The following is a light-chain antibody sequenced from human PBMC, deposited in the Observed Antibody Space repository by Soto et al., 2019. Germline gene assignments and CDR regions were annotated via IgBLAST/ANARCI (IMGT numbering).Light chain of an antibody. CDR1: QSVSSSY. CDR3: QQYGSSPRT. J-gene: IGKJ1*01. Sequence: EIVLTQSPGTLSLSPGERTTLSCRASQSVSSSYLAWYQQKPGQAPSLLIYDASSRATGIPHRFSGSGSGTDFTLTISRLEPEDFAVYYCQQYGSSPRTFGQGTKVEIK. V-gene: IGKV3-20*01. CDR2: DAS.